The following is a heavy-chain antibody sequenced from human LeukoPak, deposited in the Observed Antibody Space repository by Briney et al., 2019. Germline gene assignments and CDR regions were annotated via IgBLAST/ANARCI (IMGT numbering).Heavy chain of an antibody. D-gene: IGHD3-22*01. V-gene: IGHV4-59*01. CDR1: GGSISSYY. J-gene: IGHJ4*02. Sequence: SETLSLTCTVSGGSISSYYWSWIRQPPGKGLEGIGYIYYSGSTNYNPSLKSRVTISVDTSKNQFSLKLSSVTAADTAVYYCARSPNYYDSSGYYIDYWGQGTLVTVSS. CDR3: ARSPNYYDSSGYYIDY. CDR2: IYYSGST.